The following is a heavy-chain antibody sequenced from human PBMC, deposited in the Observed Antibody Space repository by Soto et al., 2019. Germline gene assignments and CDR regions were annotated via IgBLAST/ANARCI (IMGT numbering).Heavy chain of an antibody. CDR2: INHSGST. D-gene: IGHD2-21*02. V-gene: IGHV4-34*01. CDR1: GGSFSGYY. CDR3: TVTSLPPDYYYGMDV. Sequence: SETLSLTCAVYGGSFSGYYWSWIRQPPGKGLEWIGEINHSGSTNYNPSLKSRVTISVDTSKNQFSLKLSSVTAADTAVYYCTVTSLPPDYYYGMDVWGQGTTVTVSS. J-gene: IGHJ6*02.